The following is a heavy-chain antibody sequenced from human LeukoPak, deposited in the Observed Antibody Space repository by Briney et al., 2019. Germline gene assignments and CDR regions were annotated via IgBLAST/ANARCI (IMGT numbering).Heavy chain of an antibody. CDR3: ARDKSESSGSIDP. J-gene: IGHJ5*02. V-gene: IGHV3-21*01. D-gene: IGHD6-19*01. CDR1: GFTFSGYW. Sequence: GGSLRLSCAASGFTFSGYWMSWVRQAPGKGLEWVSSISSSSSYIYYADSVKGRFTISRDNAKNSLYLQMNSLRAEDTAVYYCARDKSESSGSIDPWGQGTLVTVSS. CDR2: ISSSSSYI.